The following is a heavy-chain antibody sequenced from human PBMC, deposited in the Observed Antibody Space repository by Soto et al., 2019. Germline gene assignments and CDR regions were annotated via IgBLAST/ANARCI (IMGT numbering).Heavy chain of an antibody. D-gene: IGHD5-12*01. CDR2: ISWNSGSI. CDR1: GFTFDDYA. Sequence: EVQLEESGGGLVQPGRSLRLSCAASGFTFDDYAMHWVRQAPGKGLEWVSGISWNSGSIGSADSVKGRFTISRDNAKNSLYLQMNSLRAEDTALYYCAKDRGYSGYHLFLHAFDIWGQGTMVTVSS. J-gene: IGHJ3*02. CDR3: AKDRGYSGYHLFLHAFDI. V-gene: IGHV3-9*01.